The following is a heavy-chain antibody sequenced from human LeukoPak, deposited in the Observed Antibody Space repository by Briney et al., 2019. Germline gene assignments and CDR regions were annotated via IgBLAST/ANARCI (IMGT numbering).Heavy chain of an antibody. CDR3: ARESSYYKYYYYGMDV. CDR2: IHSGGST. CDR1: GFTFSSYA. Sequence: GGSLRLSCAASGFTFSSYAMSWVRQAPGKGLEWVSVIHSGGSTYYADSVKGRFTISRDNSKNTLYLQMNSLRAEDTAVYYCARESSYYKYYYYGMDVWGQGTTVTVSS. J-gene: IGHJ6*02. D-gene: IGHD3-10*01. V-gene: IGHV3-53*01.